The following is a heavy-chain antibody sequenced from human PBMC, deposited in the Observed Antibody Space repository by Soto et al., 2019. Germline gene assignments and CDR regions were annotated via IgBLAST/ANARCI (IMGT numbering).Heavy chain of an antibody. CDR3: ARDHNYYDSSGYYYWAYYYYGMDV. CDR2: ISAYNGNT. CDR1: GYTFTSYG. J-gene: IGHJ6*02. V-gene: IGHV1-18*01. D-gene: IGHD3-22*01. Sequence: ASVKVSCKASGYTFTSYGISWVRQAPGQGLEWMGWISAYNGNTNYAQKLQGRVTMTTDTSTSTAYMELRSLRSDDTAVYYCARDHNYYDSSGYYYWAYYYYGMDVWGQGTTVTVSS.